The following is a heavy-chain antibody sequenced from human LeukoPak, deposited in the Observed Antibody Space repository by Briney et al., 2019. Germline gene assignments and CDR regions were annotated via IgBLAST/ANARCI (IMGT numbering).Heavy chain of an antibody. CDR1: GYTFTSYG. Sequence: ASVKVSCKASGYTFTSYGISWVRQAPGQGLEWMGWISAYNGNTDYAQKLQGRVTMTTDTSTSTAYMELRSLRSDDTAVYYCARVYYDFWSGQHPDAFDIWGQGTMVTVSS. CDR3: ARVYYDFWSGQHPDAFDI. V-gene: IGHV1-18*01. D-gene: IGHD3-3*01. J-gene: IGHJ3*02. CDR2: ISAYNGNT.